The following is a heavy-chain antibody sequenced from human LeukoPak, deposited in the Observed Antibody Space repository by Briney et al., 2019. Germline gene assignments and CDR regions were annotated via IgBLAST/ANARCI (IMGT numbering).Heavy chain of an antibody. Sequence: ASVKVSCKPSGYTFTSYYMHWVRQAPGQGLGGMGIINRSGGSTNYARKFQGRVSMTRDTSTSTGYMEIRSLRAEDTAVYYCASERLFVVVAEAFDIWGERTMVT. CDR1: GYTFTSYY. D-gene: IGHD3-3*01. CDR3: ASERLFVVVAEAFDI. CDR2: INRSGGST. J-gene: IGHJ3*02. V-gene: IGHV1-46*03.